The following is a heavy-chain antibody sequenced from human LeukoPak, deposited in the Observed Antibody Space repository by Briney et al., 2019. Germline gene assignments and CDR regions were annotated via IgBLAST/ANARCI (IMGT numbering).Heavy chain of an antibody. CDR2: IKQDGSEK. J-gene: IGHJ4*02. CDR1: GFTFGSYW. CDR3: ARDYGDY. V-gene: IGHV3-7*01. Sequence: PGGSLRLSCAASGFTFGSYWMSWVRQAPGKGLEWVANIKQDGSEKYYVDSVKGRFTISRDNAKNSLYLQMNSLRAEDTAVYYCARDYGDYWGQGTLVTVSS. D-gene: IGHD3-16*01.